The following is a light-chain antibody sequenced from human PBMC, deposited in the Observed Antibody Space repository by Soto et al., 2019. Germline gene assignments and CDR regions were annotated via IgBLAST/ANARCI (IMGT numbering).Light chain of an antibody. Sequence: NFMLTQPHSVSESPGKTVTISCTRSRGSIASNYVQWYQQRPGSAPTTVIYEDNQRPSGVPDRFSGSIDSSSNSASLTISGLKTEDEADYYCQSYDSSNQVFGGVTKLTVL. CDR3: QSYDSSNQV. J-gene: IGLJ2*01. CDR2: EDN. V-gene: IGLV6-57*03. CDR1: RGSIASNY.